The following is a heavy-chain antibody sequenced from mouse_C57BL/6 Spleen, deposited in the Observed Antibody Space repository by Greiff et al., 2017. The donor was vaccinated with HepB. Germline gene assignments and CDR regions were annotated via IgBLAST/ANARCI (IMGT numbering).Heavy chain of an antibody. J-gene: IGHJ4*01. CDR2: ISSGSSTI. Sequence: EVKVVESGGGLVKPGGSLKLSCAASGFTFSDYGMHWVRQAPEKGLEWVAYISSGSSTIYYADTVKGRFTISRDNAKNTLFLQMTSLRSEDTAMYYCARGTYYYGSSSYYAMDYWGQGTSVTVSS. V-gene: IGHV5-17*01. CDR3: ARGTYYYGSSSYYAMDY. CDR1: GFTFSDYG. D-gene: IGHD1-1*01.